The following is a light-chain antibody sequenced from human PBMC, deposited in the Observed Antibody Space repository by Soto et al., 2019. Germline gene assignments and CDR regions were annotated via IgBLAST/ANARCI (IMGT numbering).Light chain of an antibody. CDR2: LAS. V-gene: IGKV1-27*01. CDR3: QKYNSAPFS. Sequence: DIQMTQSPSSLSASVGDTVNITCRAGQGINRYLAWYQRKPGQVPKLLIYLASTLESGVPSRFSGRGSGTEFTLTSSSRQPEDVATYYCQKYNSAPFSFGQGTKLEI. J-gene: IGKJ2*01. CDR1: QGINRY.